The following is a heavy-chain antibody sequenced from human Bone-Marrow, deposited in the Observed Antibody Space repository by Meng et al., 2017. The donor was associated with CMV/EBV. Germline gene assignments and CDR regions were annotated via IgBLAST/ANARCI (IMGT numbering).Heavy chain of an antibody. CDR2: INPNSGGT. Sequence: ASVKVSCKASGYTFTDYYIHWVRQAPGQGLEWMGWINPNSGGTNYPQKFQGRVTLTRDTSIGTAYMELSGLRSDDTAVYYCARLYSDYLKIDYWGQGTLVTVSS. V-gene: IGHV1-2*02. J-gene: IGHJ4*02. CDR3: ARLYSDYLKIDY. CDR1: GYTFTDYY. D-gene: IGHD4-11*01.